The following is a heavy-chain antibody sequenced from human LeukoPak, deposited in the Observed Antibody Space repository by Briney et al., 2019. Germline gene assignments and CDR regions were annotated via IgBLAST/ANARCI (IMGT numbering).Heavy chain of an antibody. D-gene: IGHD5-18*01. J-gene: IGHJ4*02. CDR3: ARIPVGYSYGTDY. CDR1: GFTVSSNY. CDR2: IYSGGST. Sequence: GGSLRLSCAASGFTVSSNYMSWVRQAPGKGLEWVSVIYSGGSTYYADSVKGRFTTSRHNSKNTLYLQMNSLRAEDTAVYYCARIPVGYSYGTDYWGQGTLVTVSS. V-gene: IGHV3-53*04.